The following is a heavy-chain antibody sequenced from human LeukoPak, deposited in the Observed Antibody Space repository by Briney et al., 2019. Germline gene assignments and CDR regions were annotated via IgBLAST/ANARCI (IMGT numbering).Heavy chain of an antibody. CDR2: IRGSGGST. D-gene: IGHD3-10*01. CDR3: AKEGSALWFGELSHYFDY. Sequence: GGTLRLSCAASGFIFNTYDMNWVRQAPGKGLEWVSDIRGSGGSTDYADSVKGRFTISRDNPENTLYLQMHSLRAEDTAVYYCAKEGSALWFGELSHYFDYWGQGILVTVSS. CDR1: GFIFNTYD. V-gene: IGHV3-23*01. J-gene: IGHJ4*02.